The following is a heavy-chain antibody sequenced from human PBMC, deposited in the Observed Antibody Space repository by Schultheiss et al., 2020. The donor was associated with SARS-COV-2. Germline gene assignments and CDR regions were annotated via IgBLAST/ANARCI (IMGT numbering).Heavy chain of an antibody. Sequence: GESLKISCAASGFTFSSYGMHWVRQAPGKGLEWVAVIWYDGSNKYYADSVKGRFTISRDNSKNTLYLQMNSLRAEDTAVYYCARDPGTVGYYGMDVWGQGTTVTVSS. CDR1: GFTFSSYG. J-gene: IGHJ6*02. V-gene: IGHV3-33*08. CDR2: IWYDGSNK. CDR3: ARDPGTVGYYGMDV. D-gene: IGHD4-23*01.